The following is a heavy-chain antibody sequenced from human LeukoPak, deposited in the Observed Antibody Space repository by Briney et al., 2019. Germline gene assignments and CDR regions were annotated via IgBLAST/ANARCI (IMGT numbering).Heavy chain of an antibody. CDR1: GFTFSASA. D-gene: IGHD6-13*01. J-gene: IGHJ6*03. CDR3: SSMDV. Sequence: GGSLRLSCAASGFTFSASAMSWVRQAPGKGLEWVSGISGSGGSTYYADSVKGRFTISRDNSKNTLYLQMNSLRAEDTAVYYCSSMDVWGKGTMVTVSS. CDR2: ISGSGGST. V-gene: IGHV3-23*01.